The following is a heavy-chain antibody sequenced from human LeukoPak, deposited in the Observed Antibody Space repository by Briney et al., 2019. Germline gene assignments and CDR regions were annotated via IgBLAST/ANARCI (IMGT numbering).Heavy chain of an antibody. CDR3: ARGVVPAARRSLGRFYFDY. CDR1: GGSISSYY. J-gene: IGHJ4*02. V-gene: IGHV4-59*01. D-gene: IGHD2-2*01. Sequence: SETLSLTCTVSGGSISSYYWSWIRQPPGKGLEWIGYIYYSGSTNYNPSLKSRVTISVDTSKNQFSLKLSSVTAADTAVYYCARGVVPAARRSLGRFYFDYWGQGTLVIVSS. CDR2: IYYSGST.